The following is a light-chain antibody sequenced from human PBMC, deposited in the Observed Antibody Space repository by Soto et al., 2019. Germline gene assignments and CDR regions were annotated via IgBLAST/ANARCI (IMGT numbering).Light chain of an antibody. CDR3: SSYTSSSTLV. V-gene: IGLV2-14*01. CDR2: EVS. Sequence: QSALTQPASVSGSPGQSITISCTGTTSDVGGYNYVSWYQHHPGKAPKLMIYEVSNRPSGVSNRFSGSKSGNTASLTISGLQAEDEADYYCSSYTSSSTLVFGTGTKLTFL. J-gene: IGLJ1*01. CDR1: TSDVGGYNY.